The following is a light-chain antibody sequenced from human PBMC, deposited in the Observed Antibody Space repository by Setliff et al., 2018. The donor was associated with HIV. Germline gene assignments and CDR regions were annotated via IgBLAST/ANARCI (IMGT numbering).Light chain of an antibody. J-gene: IGLJ2*01. Sequence: QSVLTQPASVSGSPGQSITISCTGTSSDIGGYNYVSWYRQHPGKAPKLMIYDVNNRPSGVSYRFSGSKSGKSASLIISELQTEDEASYYCSSYTTSVTVIFGGGT. CDR1: SSDIGGYNY. CDR2: DVN. V-gene: IGLV2-14*03. CDR3: SSYTTSVTVI.